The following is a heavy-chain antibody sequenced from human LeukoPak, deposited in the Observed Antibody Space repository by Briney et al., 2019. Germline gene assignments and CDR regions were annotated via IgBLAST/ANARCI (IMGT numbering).Heavy chain of an antibody. Sequence: ASVKVSCKASGYTFTSYDINWVRQATGQGLEWMGWMNPNSGNTGYAQKFQGRVTITRNTSISTAYMELSSLGSEDTAVYYCASILPYGSSAFDIWGQGTMVTVSS. CDR2: MNPNSGNT. J-gene: IGHJ3*02. CDR1: GYTFTSYD. D-gene: IGHD4-17*01. CDR3: ASILPYGSSAFDI. V-gene: IGHV1-8*03.